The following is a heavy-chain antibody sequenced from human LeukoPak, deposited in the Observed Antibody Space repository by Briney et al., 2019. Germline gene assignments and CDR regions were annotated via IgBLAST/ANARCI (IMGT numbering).Heavy chain of an antibody. J-gene: IGHJ4*02. CDR2: ISYDGSNK. V-gene: IGHV3-30-3*01. D-gene: IGHD3-22*01. CDR3: ARDFYYYDSSGYQLSFDY. CDR1: GGTFSSYA. Sequence: SCKASGGTFSSYAMHWVRQAPGKGLEWVAVISYDGSNKYYADSVKGRFTISRDNSKNTLYLQMNSLRAEDTAVYYCARDFYYYDSSGYQLSFDYWGQGTLVTVSS.